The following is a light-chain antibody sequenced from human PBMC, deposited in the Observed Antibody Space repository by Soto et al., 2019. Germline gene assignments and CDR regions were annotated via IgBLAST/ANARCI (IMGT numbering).Light chain of an antibody. Sequence: IQMTQSPSSLSASVGDRVTIPCRASQSISSYLNWYHQKPGKAPKLLIYAASSLQSGVPSRFSGSGSGTDFTLTISSLQPEDFATYYCQQSYSTSITFGQGTRLEIK. CDR3: QQSYSTSIT. V-gene: IGKV1-39*01. CDR2: AAS. CDR1: QSISSY. J-gene: IGKJ5*01.